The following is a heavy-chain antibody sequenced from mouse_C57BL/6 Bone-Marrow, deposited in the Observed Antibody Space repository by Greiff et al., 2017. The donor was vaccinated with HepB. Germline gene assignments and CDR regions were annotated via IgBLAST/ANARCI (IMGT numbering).Heavy chain of an antibody. CDR2: IYPNNGGN. D-gene: IGHD2-1*01. V-gene: IGHV1-34*01. CDR1: GYTFTDYY. CDR3: ARGVYYGNLVYAMDY. Sequence: VQLQQSGPELVKPGASVKLSCKASGYTFTDYYMHWVKQSPGKSLEWIGYIYPNNGGNGYNQKFKGKATLTVDKSSSTAYMELRSLTSEDSAVYYCARGVYYGNLVYAMDYWGQGTSVTVSS. J-gene: IGHJ4*01.